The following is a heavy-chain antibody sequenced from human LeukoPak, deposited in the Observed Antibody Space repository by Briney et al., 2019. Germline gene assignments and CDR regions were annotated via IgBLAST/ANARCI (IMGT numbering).Heavy chain of an antibody. CDR2: ISSGGNTI. D-gene: IGHD5-18*01. Sequence: PGGSLRLSCAASGFTFSSYERNWVRQAPGKGLEWFSYISSGGNTIYYADSVRGRFTISRDNAKNSLYLQMNSLRDEDTAVYYCAREGTAMVSFDYWGQGSLVTVSS. V-gene: IGHV3-48*03. CDR3: AREGTAMVSFDY. CDR1: GFTFSSYE. J-gene: IGHJ4*02.